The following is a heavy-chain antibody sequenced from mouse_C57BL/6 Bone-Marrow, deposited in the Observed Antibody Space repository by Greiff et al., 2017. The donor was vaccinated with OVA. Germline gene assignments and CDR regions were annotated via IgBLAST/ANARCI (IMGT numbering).Heavy chain of an antibody. CDR1: GYTFTSYW. CDR3: ARKEGI. CDR2: IDPSDSYT. J-gene: IGHJ3*01. Sequence: VQLKQPGAELVKPGASVKLSCKASGYTFTSYWMQWVKQRPGQGLEWIGEIDPSDSYTNYNQKFKGKATLTVDTSSSTAYMQLSLTSEDSAVYYCARKEGIWGQGTLVTVSA. V-gene: IGHV1-50*01.